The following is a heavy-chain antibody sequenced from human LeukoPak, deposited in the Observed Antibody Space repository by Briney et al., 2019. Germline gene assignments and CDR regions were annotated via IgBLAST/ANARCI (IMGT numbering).Heavy chain of an antibody. D-gene: IGHD4-23*01. CDR1: GHTSTTYA. Sequence: ASVKVSCKASGHTSTTYAIHWVRQAPGQGLEWMGWINAGNGNIKYSQKLQGRVTITGDTSASTAYMELSSLRSEDTAVYYCARDDAVEAFDIWGQGTMVTVSS. CDR2: INAGNGNI. V-gene: IGHV1-3*01. CDR3: ARDDAVEAFDI. J-gene: IGHJ3*02.